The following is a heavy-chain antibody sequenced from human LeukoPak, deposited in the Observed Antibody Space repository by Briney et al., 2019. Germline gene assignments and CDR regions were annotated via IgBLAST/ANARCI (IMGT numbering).Heavy chain of an antibody. D-gene: IGHD3-9*01. J-gene: IGHJ4*02. CDR1: GFTFSNYA. V-gene: IGHV3-30*04. CDR3: ARGLRYFDWLLNYFDY. Sequence: GGSLRLSCAASGFTFSNYAMHWVRQAPGKGLEWVAVISYDGSNKYYADSVKGRFTISRDNSENTLYLQMNSLRAEDTAVYYCARGLRYFDWLLNYFDYWGQGTLVTVSS. CDR2: ISYDGSNK.